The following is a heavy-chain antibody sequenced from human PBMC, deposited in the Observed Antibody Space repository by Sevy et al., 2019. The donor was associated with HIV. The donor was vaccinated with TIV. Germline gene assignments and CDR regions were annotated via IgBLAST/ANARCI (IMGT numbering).Heavy chain of an antibody. CDR3: ARDGGYFRRTYYYGMDV. CDR2: ISAYNGNT. Sequence: ASLKVSCKASGYTFTSYGISWVRQAPGQGLEWMGWISAYNGNTNYAQKLQGRVTMTTDTSTSTAYMELRSLRSDDTAVYYCARDGGYFRRTYYYGMDVWGQGTTVTVSS. J-gene: IGHJ6*02. D-gene: IGHD2-15*01. CDR1: GYTFTSYG. V-gene: IGHV1-18*01.